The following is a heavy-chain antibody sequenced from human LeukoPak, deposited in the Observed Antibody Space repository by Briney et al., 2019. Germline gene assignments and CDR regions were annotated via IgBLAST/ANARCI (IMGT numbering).Heavy chain of an antibody. V-gene: IGHV3-30*04. CDR3: ARDRRGIAAAFGDFQH. CDR1: GFTFSTYA. Sequence: PGGSLRLSCAASGFTFSTYAMHWVRQAPGKGLEWVAVISYDGRQKYYADSVKGRFTISRDNSKNTLYLQMNSLRAEDTAVYYCARDRRGIAAAFGDFQHWGQGTLVTVSS. CDR2: ISYDGRQK. J-gene: IGHJ1*01. D-gene: IGHD6-13*01.